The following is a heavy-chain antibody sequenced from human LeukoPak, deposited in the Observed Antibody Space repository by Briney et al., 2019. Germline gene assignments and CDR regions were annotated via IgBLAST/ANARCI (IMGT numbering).Heavy chain of an antibody. V-gene: IGHV3-23*01. CDR2: ISGSGGST. CDR1: GFTFSSYG. Sequence: GGTLRLSCAASGFTFSSYGMSWVRQAPGKGLEWVSAISGSGGSTFYADSVKGRFTISRDNSKSTLYLQMNSLRAEDTAVYYCAKGSRPGYSYGPREYYYYMDVWGKGTTVTVSS. J-gene: IGHJ6*03. CDR3: AKGSRPGYSYGPREYYYYMDV. D-gene: IGHD5-18*01.